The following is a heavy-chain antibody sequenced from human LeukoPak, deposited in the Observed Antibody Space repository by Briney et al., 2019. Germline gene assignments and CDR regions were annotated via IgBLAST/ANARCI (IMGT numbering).Heavy chain of an antibody. V-gene: IGHV3-30*18. CDR3: AKDSYGDYLSWRYYYYGMDV. Sequence: GRSLRLSCAASGFTFSSYGMHWVRQAPGKGLEWVAVISYDGSNKYYANSVKGRFTISRDNSKNMLYLQMNSLRAEDTAVYYCAKDSYGDYLSWRYYYYGMDVWGKGTTVTVSS. D-gene: IGHD4-17*01. CDR2: ISYDGSNK. CDR1: GFTFSSYG. J-gene: IGHJ6*04.